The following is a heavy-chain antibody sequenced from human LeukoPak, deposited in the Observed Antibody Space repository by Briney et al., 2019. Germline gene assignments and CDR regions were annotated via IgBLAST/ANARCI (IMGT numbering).Heavy chain of an antibody. D-gene: IGHD3-9*01. CDR3: ARATFRYFDWLTWFDP. CDR1: GYTFTGYY. Sequence: ASVKVSCKASGYTFTGYYMHWVRQAPGQGLECMGRINPNSGGTNYAQKFQGRVTMTRDTSISTAYMELSRLRSDDTAVYYCARATFRYFDWLTWFDPWGQGTLVTVSS. V-gene: IGHV1-2*06. CDR2: INPNSGGT. J-gene: IGHJ5*02.